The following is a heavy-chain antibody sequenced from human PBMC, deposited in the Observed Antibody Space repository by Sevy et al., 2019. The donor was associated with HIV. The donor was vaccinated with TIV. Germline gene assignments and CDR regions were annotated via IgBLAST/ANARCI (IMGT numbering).Heavy chain of an antibody. J-gene: IGHJ4*02. CDR1: GFPFSSYW. Sequence: GGSLRLSCAASGFPFSSYWMHWVRQAPGKGLVWVSRLNADGSITTYADSVRGRFTFSRDNAKNTLYLQMNSLRAEDSAVYYCARATSGWNGGVYWGQGTLVTVSS. CDR2: LNADGSIT. CDR3: ARATSGWNGGVY. V-gene: IGHV3-74*01. D-gene: IGHD6-19*01.